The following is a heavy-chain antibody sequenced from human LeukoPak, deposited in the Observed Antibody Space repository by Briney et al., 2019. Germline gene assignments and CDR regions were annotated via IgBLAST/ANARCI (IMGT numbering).Heavy chain of an antibody. Sequence: PGGSLRLSCAASGFTFSSYGMHWVRQAPGKGLEWVAFIRYDGSNKYYADSVKGRFTISRDNSKNTLYLQMNSLRAEDTAVYYCAKVAPYGSGRPFYYYYYMDVWGKGTTVTVSS. CDR2: IRYDGSNK. CDR1: GFTFSSYG. CDR3: AKVAPYGSGRPFYYYYYMDV. D-gene: IGHD3-10*01. V-gene: IGHV3-30*02. J-gene: IGHJ6*03.